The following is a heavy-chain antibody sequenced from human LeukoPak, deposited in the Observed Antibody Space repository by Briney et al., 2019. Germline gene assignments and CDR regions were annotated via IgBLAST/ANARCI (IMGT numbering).Heavy chain of an antibody. V-gene: IGHV4-59*08. J-gene: IGHJ6*03. D-gene: IGHD3-10*01. CDR1: GGSISSYY. Sequence: SETLSLTCTVSGGSISSYYWSWIRQPPGKGLEWIGYIYYRGSTDYNPSLKSRVTISVDTSKNQFSLKLSSVTAADTAVYYCARLLSSGPPNYYYYMDVWGTGTTVTVSS. CDR3: ARLLSSGPPNYYYYMDV. CDR2: IYYRGST.